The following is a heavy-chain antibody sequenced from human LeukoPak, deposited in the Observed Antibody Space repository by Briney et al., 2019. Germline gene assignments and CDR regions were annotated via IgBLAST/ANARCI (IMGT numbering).Heavy chain of an antibody. CDR2: IKQDGSEK. Sequence: GGSLRLSCAASGFTFSSYWMSWVRQAPGKGLEWVANIKQDGSEKYYVDSVKGRFTISRDNSKNTLYLQMGSLRAEDMAVYYCARVGYYDSSGYYSEWYFDLWGRGTLVTVSS. V-gene: IGHV3-7*01. J-gene: IGHJ2*01. D-gene: IGHD3-22*01. CDR3: ARVGYYDSSGYYSEWYFDL. CDR1: GFTFSSYW.